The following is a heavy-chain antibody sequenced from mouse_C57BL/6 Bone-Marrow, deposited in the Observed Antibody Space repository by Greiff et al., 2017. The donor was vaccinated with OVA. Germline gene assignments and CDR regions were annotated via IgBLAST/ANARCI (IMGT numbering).Heavy chain of an antibody. J-gene: IGHJ2*01. Sequence: QVQLQQPGAELVRPGTSVKLSCKASGYTFTSYWMHWVKQRPGQGLEWIGVIDPSDSYTNYNQKFKGKATLTVDTSSSTAYMQLSSLTSEDSAVYYCARNYGSSYFDYWGQGTTLTVSS. CDR3: ARNYGSSYFDY. V-gene: IGHV1-59*01. D-gene: IGHD1-1*01. CDR2: IDPSDSYT. CDR1: GYTFTSYW.